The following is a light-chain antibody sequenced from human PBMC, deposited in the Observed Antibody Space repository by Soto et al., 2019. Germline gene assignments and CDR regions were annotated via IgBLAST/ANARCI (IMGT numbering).Light chain of an antibody. J-gene: IGLJ3*02. CDR1: SSDVGGYNY. CDR3: SSFTSSSTWV. Sequence: QSALTQPASVSGSPGQSITISCIGTSSDVGGYNYVSWYQHHPGKAPKLMIYEVSNRPSGVSNRFSGSKSGNTASLTISGLRAEDEADYHCSSFTSSSTWVFGGGTKLIVL. V-gene: IGLV2-14*01. CDR2: EVS.